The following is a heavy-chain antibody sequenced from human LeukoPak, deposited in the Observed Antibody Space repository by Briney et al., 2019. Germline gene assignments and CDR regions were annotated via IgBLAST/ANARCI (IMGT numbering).Heavy chain of an antibody. CDR2: IRYDGSNK. D-gene: IGHD3-22*01. J-gene: IGHJ4*02. CDR1: GFTFNSYD. Sequence: GGSLRLSCAASGFTFNSYDIHWVRQAPGKGLEWVAFIRYDGSNKYYADSVKGRFTISRDNSKNSLYLQMNSLRAEDTAVYYCARVTMIVVLNEYWGQGTLVTVSS. V-gene: IGHV3-30*02. CDR3: ARVTMIVVLNEY.